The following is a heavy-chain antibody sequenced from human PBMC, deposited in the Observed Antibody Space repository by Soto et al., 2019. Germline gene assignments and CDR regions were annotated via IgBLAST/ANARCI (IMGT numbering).Heavy chain of an antibody. J-gene: IGHJ5*02. CDR2: IYHSGST. Sequence: QLLESGSGLVKPSQTLSLTCAVSGGSISSGGYSWSWIQQPPGKGLEWIGYIYHSGSTYYNPSLKSRVTISVDRSKNQFSLKLSSVTAADTAVYYCARVCYDSSGYYPRWFDPWGQGTLVTVSS. CDR1: GGSISSGGYS. V-gene: IGHV4-30-2*01. CDR3: ARVCYDSSGYYPRWFDP. D-gene: IGHD3-22*01.